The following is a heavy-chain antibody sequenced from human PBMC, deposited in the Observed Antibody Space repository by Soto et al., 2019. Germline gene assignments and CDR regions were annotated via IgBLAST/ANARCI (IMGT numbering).Heavy chain of an antibody. D-gene: IGHD7-27*01. J-gene: IGHJ4*02. Sequence: QITLKESGPTLVKPTQTLTLTCTFSGFSLSTSGAGVGGILQPPPKALEWLAVVYWDDDKRYSPSLKSRLTITKDTSKNQVVLKMTNMDPVDTATYYCAYRLYAGWLTGSYYDYWGPGTLVTVSS. CDR1: GFSLSTSGAG. CDR3: AYRLYAGWLTGSYYDY. CDR2: VYWDDDK. V-gene: IGHV2-5*02.